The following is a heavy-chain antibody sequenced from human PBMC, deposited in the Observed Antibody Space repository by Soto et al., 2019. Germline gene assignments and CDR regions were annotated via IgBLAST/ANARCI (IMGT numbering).Heavy chain of an antibody. V-gene: IGHV3-30*18. Sequence: GGSLRLSCAASGFTFSSYGMHWVRQAPGKGLEWVAVISYDGSNKYYADSVKGRFTISRDNSKNTLYLQMDSLRAEDTAVYYCAKAQGITIFGVVITHDHYYYGMDVWGQGTTVTVSS. D-gene: IGHD3-3*01. J-gene: IGHJ6*02. CDR3: AKAQGITIFGVVITHDHYYYGMDV. CDR1: GFTFSSYG. CDR2: ISYDGSNK.